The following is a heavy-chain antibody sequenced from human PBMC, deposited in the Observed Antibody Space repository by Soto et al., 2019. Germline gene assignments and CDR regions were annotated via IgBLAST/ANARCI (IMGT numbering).Heavy chain of an antibody. CDR2: IYWNEDK. Sequence: QITLKESGPTLVKPTQTLTLTCTFSGFSLSTSGVGVGWIRQPPGKALEWLALIYWNEDKRYSPSLKSRLTITKDTSKNQVVLTMTNMDPVDTATYYCAHMWAAAASGAFDIWGQGTMVTVSS. J-gene: IGHJ3*02. CDR3: AHMWAAAASGAFDI. CDR1: GFSLSTSGVG. V-gene: IGHV2-5*01. D-gene: IGHD6-13*01.